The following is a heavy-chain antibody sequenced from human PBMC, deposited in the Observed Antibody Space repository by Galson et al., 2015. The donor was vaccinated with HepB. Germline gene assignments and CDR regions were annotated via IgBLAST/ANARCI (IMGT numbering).Heavy chain of an antibody. J-gene: IGHJ5*02. V-gene: IGHV1-3*01. Sequence: SVKVSCKASGYTFTSYAMHWVRQAPGQRLEWMGWINAGNGNTKYSQKFQGRVTITRDTSASTAYMELSSLRSEDTAVYYCARDPSQLVLRFSWFDPWGQGTLVTVSS. CDR2: INAGNGNT. D-gene: IGHD6-13*01. CDR1: GYTFTSYA. CDR3: ARDPSQLVLRFSWFDP.